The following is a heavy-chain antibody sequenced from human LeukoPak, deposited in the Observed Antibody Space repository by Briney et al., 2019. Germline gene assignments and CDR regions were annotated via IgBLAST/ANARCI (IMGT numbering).Heavy chain of an antibody. Sequence: AASVKVSCKASGYTFTGYYIHWMRQAPGQGLEWMGRINPNSGATNYAQKFQGRVTMTRDTSISTAYMDLSSLTSDDTAVYYCARGRDWNYLYWGQGTLVTVSS. D-gene: IGHD1-7*01. CDR3: ARGRDWNYLY. CDR1: GYTFTGYY. J-gene: IGHJ4*02. V-gene: IGHV1-2*06. CDR2: INPNSGAT.